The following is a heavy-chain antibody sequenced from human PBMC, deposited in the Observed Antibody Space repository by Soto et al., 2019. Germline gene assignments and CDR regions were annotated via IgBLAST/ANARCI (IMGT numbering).Heavy chain of an antibody. CDR1: GGSISSYY. D-gene: IGHD3-9*01. V-gene: IGHV4-59*01. Sequence: SETLSLTCTVSGGSISSYYWSWIRQPPGKGLEWIGYIYYSGSTNYNPSLKSRVTISVDTSKDQFSLKLSSVTAADTDVYYCARGAGPPRLRYFDWYFGYWGQGTLVTVSS. CDR3: ARGAGPPRLRYFDWYFGY. J-gene: IGHJ4*02. CDR2: IYYSGST.